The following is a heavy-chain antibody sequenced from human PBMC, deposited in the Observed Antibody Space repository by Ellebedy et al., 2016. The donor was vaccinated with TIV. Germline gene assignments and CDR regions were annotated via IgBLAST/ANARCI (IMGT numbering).Heavy chain of an antibody. Sequence: GESLKISCAASGFTFSNYAMTWVRQAPGKGLEWVSGISGTGSVKGRFTISRDNSKNTVYLQMNGLRAEDTAVYYCAKNAYDTMYTWFDTWGQGTVVTVSS. CDR2: ISGTG. V-gene: IGHV3-23*01. CDR1: GFTFSNYA. D-gene: IGHD3-10*02. CDR3: AKNAYDTMYTWFDT. J-gene: IGHJ5*02.